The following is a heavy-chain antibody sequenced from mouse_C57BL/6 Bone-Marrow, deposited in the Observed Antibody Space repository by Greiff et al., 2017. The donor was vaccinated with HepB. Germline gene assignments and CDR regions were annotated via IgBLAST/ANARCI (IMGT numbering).Heavy chain of an antibody. CDR2: IHPNSGST. D-gene: IGHD2-3*01. CDR1: GYTFTSYW. V-gene: IGHV1-64*01. Sequence: VQLQQPGAELVKPGASVKLSCKASGYTFTSYWMHWVKQRPGQGLEWIGMIHPNSGSTNYNEKFKSKATLTVDKSSSTAYMQLSSLTSEDSAVYYCARGIYDGYQYYFDYWGQGTTLTVSS. CDR3: ARGIYDGYQYYFDY. J-gene: IGHJ2*01.